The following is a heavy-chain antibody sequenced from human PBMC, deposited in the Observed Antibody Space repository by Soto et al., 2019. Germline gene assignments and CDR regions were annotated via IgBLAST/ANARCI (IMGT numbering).Heavy chain of an antibody. V-gene: IGHV4-39*02. D-gene: IGHD3-10*01. CDR3: ARRGTPGSFDN. J-gene: IGHJ4*02. Sequence: SETLSLTCTVSGGSISSSTYSWAWIRQPPGKGLEWIGSIFSGGATYFNPSLGSRLTISVDTSKNHFSLSLSSVTAAETAVYYCARRGTPGSFDNWGQGTLVTVSS. CDR1: GGSISSSTYS. CDR2: IFSGGAT.